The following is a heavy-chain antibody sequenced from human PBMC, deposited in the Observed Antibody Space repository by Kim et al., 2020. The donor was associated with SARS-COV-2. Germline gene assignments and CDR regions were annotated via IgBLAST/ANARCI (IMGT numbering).Heavy chain of an antibody. D-gene: IGHD5-12*01. CDR3: ARQSGYSGYVLNYYYYYGMDV. J-gene: IGHJ6*02. V-gene: IGHV4-59*13. Sequence: SETLSLTCTVSGGSISSYYWSWIRQPPGKGLEWIGYIYYSGSTNYNPSLKSRVTISVDTSKNQFSLKLSSVTAADTAVYYCARQSGYSGYVLNYYYYYGMDVWGQGTTVTVSS. CDR1: GGSISSYY. CDR2: IYYSGST.